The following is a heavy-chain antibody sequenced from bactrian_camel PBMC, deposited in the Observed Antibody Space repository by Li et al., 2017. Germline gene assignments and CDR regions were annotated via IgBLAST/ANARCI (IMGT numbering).Heavy chain of an antibody. CDR3: AARIGYGCLSGSRFHLTPYSS. CDR1: AYTFKYGC. J-gene: IGHJ4*01. CDR2: IRINRDGT. D-gene: IGHD3*01. V-gene: IGHV3S25*01. Sequence: QLVESGGGSVQAGGSLRLSCAASAYTFKYGCMTWIRQAAGKEREGVAAIRINRDGTYYADSVKGRFTIARDSTKNTVYLQMNSLKPEDTAMYYCAARIGYGCLSGSRFHLTPYSSWGQGTQVTVS.